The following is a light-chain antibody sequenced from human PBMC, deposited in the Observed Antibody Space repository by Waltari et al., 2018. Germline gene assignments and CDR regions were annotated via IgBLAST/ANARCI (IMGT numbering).Light chain of an antibody. Sequence: DIVMTQSPDSLAVSLGERATINCKSSPSVLFSLNNKNYLAWYQQKPGQPPKLLIYWASTRESGVPDRFSGSESGTDFNLTISSLQAEDVAVYYCQQYCTTPLTFGGGTKVEIK. CDR3: QQYCTTPLT. J-gene: IGKJ4*01. CDR1: PSVLFSLNNKNY. V-gene: IGKV4-1*01. CDR2: WAS.